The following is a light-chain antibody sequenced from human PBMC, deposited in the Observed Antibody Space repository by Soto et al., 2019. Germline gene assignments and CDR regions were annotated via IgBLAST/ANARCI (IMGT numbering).Light chain of an antibody. CDR1: QSVSGW. CDR2: DAS. Sequence: QVTHSRPSLFASVGDRVTITCRASQSVSGWLAWYQQKPGEAPKLLIYDASALPRGVPSRFSGSGSGIKFTLTILSPQPDAFATYYWQGNAPLSSTFGPGTKLEIK. J-gene: IGKJ2*02. V-gene: IGKV1-5*01. CDR3: QGNAPLSST.